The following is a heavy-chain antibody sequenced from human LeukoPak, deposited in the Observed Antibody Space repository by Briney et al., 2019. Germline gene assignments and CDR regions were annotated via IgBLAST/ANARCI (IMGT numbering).Heavy chain of an antibody. CDR1: GYTFTSYA. V-gene: IGHV1-3*01. D-gene: IGHD3-16*02. CDR2: INAGNGNT. J-gene: IGHJ4*02. CDR3: ARGGGNVWGSYRF. Sequence: GASEKVSCKASGYTFTSYAMHWVRQAPGQRLERMGWINAGNGNTKYSQKFQGRVTITRDTSASTAYMELSSLRSEDTAVYYCARGGGNVWGSYRFWGQGTMVTVSS.